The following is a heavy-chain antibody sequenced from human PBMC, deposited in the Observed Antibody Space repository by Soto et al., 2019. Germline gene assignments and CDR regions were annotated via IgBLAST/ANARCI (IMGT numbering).Heavy chain of an antibody. CDR3: AKANTGYGSFDH. CDR2: IYYSGST. CDR1: GDSISNYY. Sequence: SETLSLTCTVSGDSISNYYCSWIRQSPGKGLEWIGYIYYSGSTKYNPSLKSRVTISIDKSKNQFSLKLTSMTAADTAVYYCAKANTGYGSFDHWGQGMLVTVSS. J-gene: IGHJ4*02. D-gene: IGHD5-12*01. V-gene: IGHV4-59*01.